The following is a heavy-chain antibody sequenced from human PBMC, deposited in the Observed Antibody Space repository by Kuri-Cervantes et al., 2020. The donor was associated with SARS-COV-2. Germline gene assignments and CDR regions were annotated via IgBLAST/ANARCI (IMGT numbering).Heavy chain of an antibody. D-gene: IGHD1-20*01. J-gene: IGHJ6*02. CDR3: ASPCITGIPNDMDV. CDR1: GGSFSGYY. Sequence: SETLSPTCAVYGGSFSGYYWSWIRQPPGKGLEGIGEINHSGSTNYNPSLRSRVTLSVDTSKNQFSLKLSSVTAADTAVYYCASPCITGIPNDMDVWGQGTTVTVSS. V-gene: IGHV4-34*01. CDR2: INHSGST.